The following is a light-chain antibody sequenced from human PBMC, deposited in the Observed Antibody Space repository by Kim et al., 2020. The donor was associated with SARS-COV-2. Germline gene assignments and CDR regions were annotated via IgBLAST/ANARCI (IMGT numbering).Light chain of an antibody. V-gene: IGLV3-1*01. CDR1: KLGEKY. J-gene: IGLJ2*01. Sequence: SVSPGQTASITCSGYKLGEKYACWYQQKPGQSPVLVIYQDSKRPSGIPERFSGSNSGNTATLTISGTQAMDEADYYCQAWDSSTVVFGGGTQLTVL. CDR3: QAWDSSTVV. CDR2: QDS.